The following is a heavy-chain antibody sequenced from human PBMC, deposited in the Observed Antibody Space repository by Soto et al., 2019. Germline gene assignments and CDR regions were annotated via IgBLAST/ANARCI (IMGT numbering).Heavy chain of an antibody. D-gene: IGHD6-19*01. J-gene: IGHJ4*02. V-gene: IGHV1-46*01. Sequence: ASVKVSCKASGYTFASYYTHWVRQAPGQGLEWMGIINPSGGSTSYAQKFQGRVTMTRDTSTSTVYMELSSLRSEDTAVYYCARDDSSGWYYFDYWGQGTLVTVSS. CDR1: GYTFASYY. CDR2: INPSGGST. CDR3: ARDDSSGWYYFDY.